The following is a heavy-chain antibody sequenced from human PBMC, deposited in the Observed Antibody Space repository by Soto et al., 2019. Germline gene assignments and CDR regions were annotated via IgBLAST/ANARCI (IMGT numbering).Heavy chain of an antibody. V-gene: IGHV3-23*01. D-gene: IGHD2-15*01. J-gene: IGHJ4*02. Sequence: PGGSLRLSCAASGVTFSSYAMNWVRQAPGKGLDWVSAISGSGGSTYYATELAASVKGRFTISRDDPKNTAYLEMNSLKTEDTAVYYCTRRYCSGGGCYSDFDYWGQGALVTVSS. CDR2: ISGSGGST. CDR3: TRRYCSGGGCYSDFDY. CDR1: GVTFSSYA.